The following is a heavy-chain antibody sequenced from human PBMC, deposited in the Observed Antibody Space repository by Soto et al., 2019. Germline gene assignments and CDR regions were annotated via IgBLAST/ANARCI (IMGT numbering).Heavy chain of an antibody. CDR2: INHSGST. J-gene: IGHJ6*02. CDR3: ARSGYCSGGSCYGLVAAPDGMDV. V-gene: IGHV4-34*01. Sequence: SETLSLTCAVYGGSFSGYYWSWIRQPPGKGLEWIGEINHSGSTNYNPSLKSRITISVDTSKNQFSLKLSSVTAADTAVYYCARSGYCSGGSCYGLVAAPDGMDVWGQGTTVTVSS. D-gene: IGHD2-15*01. CDR1: GGSFSGYY.